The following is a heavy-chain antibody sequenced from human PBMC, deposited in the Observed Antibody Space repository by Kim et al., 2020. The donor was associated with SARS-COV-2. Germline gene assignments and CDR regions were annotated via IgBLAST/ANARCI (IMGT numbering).Heavy chain of an antibody. CDR3: ARAYIVGATQADAFDI. CDR2: IYYSGST. CDR1: GGSISSYY. J-gene: IGHJ3*02. V-gene: IGHV4-59*08. Sequence: SETLSLTCTVSGGSISSYYWSWIRQPPGKGLEWIGYIYYSGSTNYNPSLKSRVTISVDTSKNQFSLKLSSVTAADTAVYYCARAYIVGATQADAFDIWG. D-gene: IGHD1-26*01.